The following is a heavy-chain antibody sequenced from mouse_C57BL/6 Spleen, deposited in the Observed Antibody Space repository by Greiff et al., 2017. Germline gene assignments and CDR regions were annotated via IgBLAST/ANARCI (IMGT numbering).Heavy chain of an antibody. V-gene: IGHV1-15*01. J-gene: IGHJ2*01. Sequence: QVHVKQSGAELVRPGASVTLSCKASGYTFTDYEMHWVKQTPVHGLEWIGAIDPETGGTAYNQKFKGKAILTADKSSSTAYMELRSLTSEDSAVYYCTSLHWDFDYWGQGTTLTVSS. CDR2: IDPETGGT. D-gene: IGHD4-1*01. CDR1: GYTFTDYE. CDR3: TSLHWDFDY.